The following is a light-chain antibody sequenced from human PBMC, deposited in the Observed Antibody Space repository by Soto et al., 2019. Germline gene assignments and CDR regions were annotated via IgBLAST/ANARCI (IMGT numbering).Light chain of an antibody. V-gene: IGLV1-51*01. Sequence: QSVLTQPPSVSAAPGQKVTISCSGSSSNIGGNPVSWYQQLPGTAPKLLIYDDNKRPSGIPDRFSGSKSGTSATLGITGFQAGDEADYYCGSWDSSLSAYVLGTGTKVTVL. CDR3: GSWDSSLSAYV. CDR2: DDN. J-gene: IGLJ1*01. CDR1: SSNIGGNP.